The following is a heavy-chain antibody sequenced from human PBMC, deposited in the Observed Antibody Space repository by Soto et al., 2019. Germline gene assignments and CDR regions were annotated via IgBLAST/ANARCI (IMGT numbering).Heavy chain of an antibody. CDR1: GFTFSDAW. CDR2: IKSKTDGGTT. D-gene: IGHD3-9*01. J-gene: IGHJ4*01. V-gene: IGHV3-15*07. CDR3: TTDSLFTGQLVRMDN. Sequence: EVQLVEFGGGLVKPGGSLRLSCAASGFTFSDAWINWVRQAPGKGLEWVGRIKSKTDGGTTDFAAPVKGRFAISRDDSRDMVYMEMYSLKTDDTAVYYCTTDSLFTGQLVRMDNWGHGTLVTVSS.